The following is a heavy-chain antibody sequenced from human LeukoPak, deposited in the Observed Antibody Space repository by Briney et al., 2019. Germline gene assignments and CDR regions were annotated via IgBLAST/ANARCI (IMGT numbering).Heavy chain of an antibody. D-gene: IGHD3-22*01. CDR1: GGSISSSSYY. CDR2: IYYSGST. V-gene: IGHV4-39*01. Sequence: SETLSLTCTVSGGSISSSSYYWGWIRQPPGKGLEWIGSIYYSGSTYYNPSLKSRVTISVDTSKNQFSLKLSSVTAADTAVYYCARVLVIGYMDVWGKGTTVTISS. CDR3: ARVLVIGYMDV. J-gene: IGHJ6*03.